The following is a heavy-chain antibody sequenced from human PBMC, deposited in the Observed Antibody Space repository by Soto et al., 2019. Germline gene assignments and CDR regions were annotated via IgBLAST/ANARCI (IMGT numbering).Heavy chain of an antibody. CDR2: INHSGST. CDR1: GGSCSDKF. CDR3: ERCRNGDYVFDY. D-gene: IGHD4-17*01. J-gene: IGHJ4*02. V-gene: IGHV4-34*01. Sequence: PSETLSLTCAVYGGSCSDKFWTWILQPPGKGLEWIGEINHSGSTNHNPSLKRRVTISIDTSKNQFSQKLNSVTTADQAVYYCERCRNGDYVFDYWCQATMVTVSS.